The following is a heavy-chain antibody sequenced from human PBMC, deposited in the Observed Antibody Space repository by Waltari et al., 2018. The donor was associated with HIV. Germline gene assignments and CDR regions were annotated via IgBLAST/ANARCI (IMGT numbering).Heavy chain of an antibody. D-gene: IGHD3-16*02. Sequence: QVQLVQSRAEVKRPGASVKVSCKTSGYTFSHSDVHWVRQAPGQRLDSMGWINVGNSKTQYSQKFQGRLTITRDTSASVAYMELTRLKSEDTAVYFWAREGAGDIYYLEYWGQGTLVTVSS. CDR2: INVGNSKT. CDR1: GYTFSHSD. CDR3: AREGAGDIYYLEY. J-gene: IGHJ4*02. V-gene: IGHV1-3*01.